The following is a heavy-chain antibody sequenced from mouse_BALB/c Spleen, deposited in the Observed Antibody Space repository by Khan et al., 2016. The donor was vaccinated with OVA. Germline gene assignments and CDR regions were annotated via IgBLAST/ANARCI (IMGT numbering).Heavy chain of an antibody. V-gene: IGHV1-4*01. Sequence: VQLQQSGAELARPGASVKMSCKASGYTFTSYTMHWVRQRPGQALEWIGHINPSNNYTNYNQNFKDKAALIVDKSSSTAYIQLSSLTSEDSAVXYCVRVGAYYRSVGWFAYWGQGTLVTVSA. CDR1: GYTFTSYT. D-gene: IGHD2-14*01. J-gene: IGHJ3*01. CDR3: VRVGAYYRSVGWFAY. CDR2: INPSNNYT.